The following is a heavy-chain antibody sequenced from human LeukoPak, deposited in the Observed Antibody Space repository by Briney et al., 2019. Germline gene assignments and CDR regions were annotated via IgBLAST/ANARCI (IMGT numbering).Heavy chain of an antibody. CDR3: ARDLDYYATDY. V-gene: IGHV3-7*01. CDR1: GFSLSRYW. CDR2: IGKDGSGN. J-gene: IGHJ4*02. Sequence: PGGSLRLSCAASGFSLSRYWMSWVRQAPGKGLEWVANIGKDGSGNHYVDSVKGRFTISIDNAKNSLYLQMNSLRADDTAVYYCARDLDYYATDYWGQGTLVTVSS. D-gene: IGHD3/OR15-3a*01.